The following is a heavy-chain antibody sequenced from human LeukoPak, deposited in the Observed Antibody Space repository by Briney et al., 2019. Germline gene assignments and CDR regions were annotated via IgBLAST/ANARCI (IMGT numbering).Heavy chain of an antibody. J-gene: IGHJ5*02. D-gene: IGHD2-2*01. V-gene: IGHV4-4*02. CDR2: NYQSGST. CDR3: ARTEAFCSDTSCSNWFDP. Sequence: PSETLSLTCAVSGGSVSRSNWWNWVRQPPGKGLEWIGENYQSGSTNYNPSLKSRVTMSVDKSKNQFSLKLSSVTAADTAVYYCARTEAFCSDTSCSNWFDPWGQGTLVTPSA. CDR1: GGSVSRSNW.